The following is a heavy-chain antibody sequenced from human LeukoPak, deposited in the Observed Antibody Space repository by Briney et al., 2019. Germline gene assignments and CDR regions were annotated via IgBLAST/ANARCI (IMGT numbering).Heavy chain of an antibody. CDR1: GGSFSGYY. Sequence: SETLSLTCAVYGGSFSGYYWSWIRQPPGKGLEWIGEINHSRGTNYNPSLKSRVTISVDTSKNQFSLKLSSVTAADTAVYYCARGGNWQLDYWGQGILVTVSS. CDR2: INHSRGT. D-gene: IGHD5-24*01. V-gene: IGHV4-34*01. CDR3: ARGGNWQLDY. J-gene: IGHJ4*02.